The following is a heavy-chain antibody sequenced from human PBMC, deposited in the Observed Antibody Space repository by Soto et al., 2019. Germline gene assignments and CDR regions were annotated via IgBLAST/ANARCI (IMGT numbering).Heavy chain of an antibody. Sequence: GGSLRLSCAASGFTVSSNYMSWVRQAPGKGLEWVSVIYSGGSTYYADSVKGRFTISRHNSKNTLYLQMNSLRAEDTAVYYCARALLLTGYYYMDVWGKGTTVTVSS. V-gene: IGHV3-53*04. D-gene: IGHD3-9*01. CDR2: IYSGGST. CDR3: ARALLLTGYYYMDV. J-gene: IGHJ6*03. CDR1: GFTVSSNY.